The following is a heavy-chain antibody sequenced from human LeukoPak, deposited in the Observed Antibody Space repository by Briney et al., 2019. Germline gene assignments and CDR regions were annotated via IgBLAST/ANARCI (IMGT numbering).Heavy chain of an antibody. CDR2: IIPIFGTA. CDR3: ARESRSSGYPFDY. Sequence: ASVKVSCKASGGTFSSYAISWVRRAPGQGLEWMGGIIPIFGTANYAQKFQGRVTITADESTSTAYMELSSLRSEDTAVYYCARESRSSGYPFDYWGQGTLVTVSS. V-gene: IGHV1-69*13. D-gene: IGHD3-22*01. J-gene: IGHJ4*02. CDR1: GGTFSSYA.